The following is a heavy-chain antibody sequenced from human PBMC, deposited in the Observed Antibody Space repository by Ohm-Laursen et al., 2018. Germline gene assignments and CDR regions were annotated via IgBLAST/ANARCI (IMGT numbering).Heavy chain of an antibody. CDR2: IRHSGNT. V-gene: IGHV4-38-2*02. J-gene: IGHJ4*02. CDR1: GDSINSDDY. CDR3: AREVVGATPDY. Sequence: DTLSLTCTVSGDSINSDDYWVWIRQPPGKGLEWIGSIRHSGNTYYKPSLRSRVTISVDTSKNQFSLKLSSVTAADTAVYYCAREVVGATPDYWGQGTLVTVSS. D-gene: IGHD1-26*01.